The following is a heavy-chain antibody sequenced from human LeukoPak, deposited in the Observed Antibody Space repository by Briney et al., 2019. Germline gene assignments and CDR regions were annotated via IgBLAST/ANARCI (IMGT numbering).Heavy chain of an antibody. Sequence: GGSLRLSCAASGFTFSSYAMSWVRQAPGKGLEWVGFIRSKAYGGTTEYAASVKGRFTISRDDSKSIAYLQMNSLKTEDTAVYYCTRDPEPPLGYCSGGSSYEDAFDIWGQGTMVTVSS. CDR1: GFTFSSYA. CDR3: TRDPEPPLGYCSGGSSYEDAFDI. D-gene: IGHD2-15*01. J-gene: IGHJ3*02. CDR2: IRSKAYGGTT. V-gene: IGHV3-49*04.